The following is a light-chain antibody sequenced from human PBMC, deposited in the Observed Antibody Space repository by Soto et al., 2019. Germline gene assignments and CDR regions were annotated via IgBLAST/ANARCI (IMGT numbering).Light chain of an antibody. CDR1: SSDVGVYNY. CDR3: CSYAGSYTFV. CDR2: DVS. J-gene: IGLJ1*01. Sequence: QSALTQPRSVSGSPGQSVTISGTGTSSDVGVYNYVSWYQQYPGKAPKIMIYDVSKRPSGVPDRFSGSKSDNTASLTISGLQAEDEADYYCCSYAGSYTFVFGIGTKV. V-gene: IGLV2-11*01.